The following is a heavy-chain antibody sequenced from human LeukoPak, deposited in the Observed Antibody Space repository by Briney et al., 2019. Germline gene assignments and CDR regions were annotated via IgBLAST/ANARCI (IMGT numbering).Heavy chain of an antibody. D-gene: IGHD3-10*01. J-gene: IGHJ4*02. CDR2: ISGSGGST. CDR3: ARNIWFGELSN. V-gene: IGHV3-23*01. CDR1: GFIFSDYA. Sequence: GGSLRLSCAASGFIFSDYAMTWVRQAPGKGLEWVSSISGSGGSTYYADSVKGRFTVSRDNSKSTLYLQMNSLRAEDTAVFYCARNIWFGELSNWGQGTLVTVSS.